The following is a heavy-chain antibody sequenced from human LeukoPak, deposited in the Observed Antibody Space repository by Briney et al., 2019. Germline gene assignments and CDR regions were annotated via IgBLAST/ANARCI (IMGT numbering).Heavy chain of an antibody. D-gene: IGHD6-6*01. V-gene: IGHV3-23*01. CDR2: ISGSGGST. J-gene: IGHJ6*03. CDR3: ARVYSSSYYYYYYMDV. CDR1: GFTFSNYA. Sequence: GGSLRLSCEASGFTFSNYAMSWVRQAPGKGLEWVSVISGSGGSTYYGDSVKGRFTISRDNSKNTLYLQMNSLRAEDTAVYYCARVYSSSYYYYYYMDVWGKGTTVTVSS.